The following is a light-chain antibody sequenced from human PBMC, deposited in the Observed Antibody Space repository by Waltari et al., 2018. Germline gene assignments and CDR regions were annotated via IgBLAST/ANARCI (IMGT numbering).Light chain of an antibody. V-gene: IGLV2-14*03. CDR2: DDS. CDR1: SNDVGIHNF. Sequence: QSALTQPASVSGSPGQSITVSCTGISNDVGIHNFVSWYQHHPGKAPKVVIYDDSYRPSGVSDRFSGSKSGNTASLTISGLQAEDEADYYCSSYTSNNAVFGGGTKLTVL. J-gene: IGLJ3*02. CDR3: SSYTSNNAV.